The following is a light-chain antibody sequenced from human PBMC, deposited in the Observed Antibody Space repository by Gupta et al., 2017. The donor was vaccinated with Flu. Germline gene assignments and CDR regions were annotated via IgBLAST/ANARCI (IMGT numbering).Light chain of an antibody. V-gene: IGLV2-23*03. CDR1: SSDVGSYYL. J-gene: IGLJ1*01. Sequence: SALTQPASVSGSPGQSITISCTGTSSDVGSYYLVSWYQQHPGKAPKLIIYEGIKRPSGVSNRFSGSMSGNTASLTISGLQAEDEADYHCCSYAGSTTFLYVFGTGTKVTVL. CDR2: EGI. CDR3: CSYAGSTTFLYV.